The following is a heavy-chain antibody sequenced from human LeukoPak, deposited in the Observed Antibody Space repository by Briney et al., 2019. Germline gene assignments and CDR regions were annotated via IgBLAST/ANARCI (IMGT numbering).Heavy chain of an antibody. CDR3: ARDRGDDFGLDYYYYGMDD. J-gene: IGHJ6*02. V-gene: IGHV6-1*01. D-gene: IGHD3-10*01. Sequence: SRTLSLTCAISGDSVSSNSAAWNWIRQSPSRGLEWLGRTYYRSKWYNDYAVSVKSRITINPDTSKNQFSLQLNSVTPEDTAVYYCARDRGDDFGLDYYYYGMDDWGQGTTVTVSS. CDR2: TYYRSKWYN. CDR1: GDSVSSNSAA.